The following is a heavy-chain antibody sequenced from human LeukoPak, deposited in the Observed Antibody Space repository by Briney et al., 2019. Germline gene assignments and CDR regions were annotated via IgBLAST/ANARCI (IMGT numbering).Heavy chain of an antibody. CDR3: ASELRYFEWLFTYFDY. J-gene: IGHJ4*02. D-gene: IGHD3-9*01. CDR2: IYYSGST. CDR1: GGSISSYY. V-gene: IGHV4-59*08. Sequence: PSETLSLTCTVSGGSISSYYWSWIRQPPGKGLEWIGYIYYSGSTNYNPSLKSRVTISIDTSKNQFSLKLSSVTAADTAVYYCASELRYFEWLFTYFDYWGQGTLVTVSS.